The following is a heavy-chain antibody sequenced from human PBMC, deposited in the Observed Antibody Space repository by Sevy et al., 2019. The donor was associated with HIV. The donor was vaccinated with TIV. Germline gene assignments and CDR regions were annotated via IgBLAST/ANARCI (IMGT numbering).Heavy chain of an antibody. V-gene: IGHV1-24*01. D-gene: IGHD3-22*01. Sequence: ASVKVSCKVSGSTLTRLAIHWVRQAPGKGPEWMGSFDPEDGETIYSQKFQGRVTMTEDTSTDTGYMELSSLRSEDTAVYYCATTKYYYDSSGSPFDDWGQGTLVTVSS. CDR1: GSTLTRLA. CDR2: FDPEDGET. CDR3: ATTKYYYDSSGSPFDD. J-gene: IGHJ4*02.